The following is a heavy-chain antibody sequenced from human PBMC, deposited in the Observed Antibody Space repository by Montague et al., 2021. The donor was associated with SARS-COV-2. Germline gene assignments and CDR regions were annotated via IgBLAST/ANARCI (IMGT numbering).Heavy chain of an antibody. CDR1: GGSFSGYY. CDR3: ARGSWHIVVVTAIRDGYYGMDV. J-gene: IGHJ6*02. CDR2: INHSGST. D-gene: IGHD2-21*02. Sequence: SETLSLTCAVYGGSFSGYYWSWIRQPPGKGLEWIGEINHSGSTNYNPSLKSRVTISVDRSKNQSSLKLSSVTAADTAVYYCARGSWHIVVVTAIRDGYYGMDVWGPGTTVTVSS. V-gene: IGHV4-34*01.